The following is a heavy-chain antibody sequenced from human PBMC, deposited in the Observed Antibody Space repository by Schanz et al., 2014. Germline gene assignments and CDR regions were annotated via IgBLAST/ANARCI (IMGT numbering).Heavy chain of an antibody. D-gene: IGHD6-19*01. J-gene: IGHJ4*02. CDR1: GFTVSSNY. Sequence: EVQLVESGGGLVQPGGSLRLSCAASGFTVSSNYMSWVRQAPGKGLEWVSITYSGGSTYYADFVKGRFSISRDLSSNTLYLQMNSLRADDSAIYYCAKDHPSSGWPAFDVWGQGTQVTVSS. CDR2: TYSGGST. CDR3: AKDHPSSGWPAFDV. V-gene: IGHV3-66*01.